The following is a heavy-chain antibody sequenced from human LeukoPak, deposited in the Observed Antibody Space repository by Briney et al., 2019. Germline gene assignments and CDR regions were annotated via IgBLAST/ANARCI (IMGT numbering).Heavy chain of an antibody. CDR2: IYSGGST. D-gene: IGHD5-18*01. Sequence: GSLRLSCAASGFTVSSNYMSWVRQAPGKGLEWVSVIYSGGSTYYADSVKGRFTISRDNSKNTLYLQMNSLRAEDTAVYYCARRGYSYTDYWYFDLWGRGTLVTVSS. CDR1: GFTVSSNY. J-gene: IGHJ2*01. CDR3: ARRGYSYTDYWYFDL. V-gene: IGHV3-53*05.